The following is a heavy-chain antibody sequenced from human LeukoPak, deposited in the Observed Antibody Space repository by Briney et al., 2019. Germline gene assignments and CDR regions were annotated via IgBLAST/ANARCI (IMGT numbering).Heavy chain of an antibody. CDR1: GYTFTSYG. J-gene: IGHJ6*03. CDR3: ARIGYSGYWTQHYYYYMDV. Sequence: ASVKVSCKASGYTFTSYGISWVRQAPGQGLEWMGWISAYNGNTNYAQKLQGRVTMTTDTSTSTAYMELRSLRSDDTAVYYCARIGYSGYWTQHYYYYMDVWGKGTTVTVSS. D-gene: IGHD5-12*01. CDR2: ISAYNGNT. V-gene: IGHV1-18*01.